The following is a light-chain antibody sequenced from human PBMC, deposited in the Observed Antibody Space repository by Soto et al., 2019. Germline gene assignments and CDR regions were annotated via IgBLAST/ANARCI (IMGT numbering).Light chain of an antibody. CDR1: QSVSSSY. CDR3: QQYGSSMWT. Sequence: EIVLTQSPGTLSLSPGERATLSCRASQSVSSSYLAWYQQRPGQAPRVLLYAASSRATGIPDRFSGSGSGADFTLTISRLESEDFAVYYCQQYGSSMWTFGQGTKVDIK. J-gene: IGKJ1*01. CDR2: AAS. V-gene: IGKV3-20*01.